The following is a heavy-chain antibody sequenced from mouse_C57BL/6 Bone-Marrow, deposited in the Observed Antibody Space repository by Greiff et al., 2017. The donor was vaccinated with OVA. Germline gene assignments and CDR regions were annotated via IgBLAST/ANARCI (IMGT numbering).Heavy chain of an antibody. CDR3: ARSVDSSEFAY. CDR2: IYPGDGDT. Sequence: QVQLKESGTELVKPGASVKISCKASGYAFSSYWMNWVKQRPGKGLEWIGQIYPGDGDTNYNGKFKGKATLTADESSSTAYMQLSSLTSEDSAVYFCARSVDSSEFAYWGQGTLVTVSA. V-gene: IGHV1-80*01. J-gene: IGHJ3*01. D-gene: IGHD3-2*02. CDR1: GYAFSSYW.